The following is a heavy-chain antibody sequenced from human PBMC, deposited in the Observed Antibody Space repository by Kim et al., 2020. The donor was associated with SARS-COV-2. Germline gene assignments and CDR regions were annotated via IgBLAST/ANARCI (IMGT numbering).Heavy chain of an antibody. CDR3: ARDWGYSSGWWGS. D-gene: IGHD6-19*01. V-gene: IGHV3-11*06. J-gene: IGHJ4*02. Sequence: DSVEGPITNLRDNAKNSLYLQMNSLRAEDTAVYYCARDWGYSSGWWGSWGQGTLVTVSS.